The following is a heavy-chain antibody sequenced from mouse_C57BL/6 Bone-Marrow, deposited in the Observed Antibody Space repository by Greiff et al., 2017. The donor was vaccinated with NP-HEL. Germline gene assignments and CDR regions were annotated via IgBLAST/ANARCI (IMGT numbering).Heavy chain of an antibody. D-gene: IGHD2-12*01. CDR2: INPNNGGT. V-gene: IGHV1-26*01. CDR1: GYTFTDYY. CDR3: ASTTRYFDY. Sequence: EVQLQQSGPELVKPGASVKISCKASGYTFTDYYMNWVKQSHGKSLEWIGDINPNNGGTSYNQKFKGKATLTVDKSSSTAYMELRSLTSEDSAVYYCASTTRYFDYWGQGTTLTVSS. J-gene: IGHJ2*01.